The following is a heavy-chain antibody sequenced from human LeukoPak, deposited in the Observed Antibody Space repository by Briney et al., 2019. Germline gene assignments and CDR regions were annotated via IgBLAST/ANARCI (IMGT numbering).Heavy chain of an antibody. CDR3: AREQWELRPPHYYYYYYGMDV. D-gene: IGHD1-26*01. CDR1: GFTFSSYG. CDR2: IWYDGSNK. J-gene: IGHJ6*02. V-gene: IGHV3-33*01. Sequence: PGGSLRLSCAASGFTFSSYGMHWVRQAPGKGLEWVAVIWYDGSNKYYADSVKGRFTISRDNSKNTLYLQMNSLRAEDTAVYYCAREQWELRPPHYYYYYYGMDVWGQGTTVTVSS.